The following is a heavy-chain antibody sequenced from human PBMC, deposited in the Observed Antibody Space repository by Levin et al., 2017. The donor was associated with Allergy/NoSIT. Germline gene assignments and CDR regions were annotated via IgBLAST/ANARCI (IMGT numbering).Heavy chain of an antibody. CDR2: ISTDNGHR. V-gene: IGHV1-18*01. D-gene: IGHD5-12*01. Sequence: PGGSLRLSCKASGYTFNMYGINWVRQAPGQGLEWMGWISTDNGHRTYAQKVQGRVTMTTDRSTTTAYMELTSLTSDDTAMYFCARGQGGYESFDQWGQGTLVTVSS. J-gene: IGHJ4*02. CDR3: ARGQGGYESFDQ. CDR1: GYTFNMYG.